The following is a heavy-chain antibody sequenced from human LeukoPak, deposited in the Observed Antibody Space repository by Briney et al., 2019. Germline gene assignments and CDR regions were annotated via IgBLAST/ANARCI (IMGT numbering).Heavy chain of an antibody. J-gene: IGHJ4*02. CDR1: GFTFSSYE. D-gene: IGHD3-3*01. CDR2: ISGSSSFI. CDR3: ARARRDFWGDPFDY. Sequence: GGSLRLSCAASGFTFSSYEMNWVRQAPGKGLEWVSYISGSSSFIYYADSVKGRFTISRDNAKNSLFLQMNSLRAEDTAVYYCARARRDFWGDPFDYWGLGTLVTVSS. V-gene: IGHV3-21*05.